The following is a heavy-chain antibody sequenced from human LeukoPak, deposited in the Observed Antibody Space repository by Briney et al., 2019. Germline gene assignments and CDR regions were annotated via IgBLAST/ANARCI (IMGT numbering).Heavy chain of an antibody. CDR2: IYSGGNT. CDR1: GFTVSSNY. V-gene: IGHV3-66*04. Sequence: PGGSLRLSCAASGFTVSSNYMNWVRQAPGKGLEGVSMIYSGGNTFYTDSVKGRFIISRDNSKNTLDLQMNSLRAEDTAVYYCARRGHGYGSPFDYWGQGTLVTVSS. D-gene: IGHD5-18*01. CDR3: ARRGHGYGSPFDY. J-gene: IGHJ4*02.